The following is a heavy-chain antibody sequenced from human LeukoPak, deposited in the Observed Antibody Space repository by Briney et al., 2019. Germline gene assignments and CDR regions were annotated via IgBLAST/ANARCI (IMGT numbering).Heavy chain of an antibody. Sequence: PGRSLRLSCAASGFNFENYGMHWVRQAPDKGLEWAAVIWYDGSKQYYADSVKGRFTISRDNSKNMLYLQINSLRVEDTAVYYCARDIRSSYFDCWSQGTLVTVSS. V-gene: IGHV3-33*01. D-gene: IGHD6-19*01. CDR1: GFNFENYG. J-gene: IGHJ4*02. CDR2: IWYDGSKQ. CDR3: ARDIRSSYFDC.